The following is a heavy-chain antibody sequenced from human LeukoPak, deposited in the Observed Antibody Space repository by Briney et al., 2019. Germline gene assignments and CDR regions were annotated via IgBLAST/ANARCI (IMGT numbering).Heavy chain of an antibody. CDR2: IAPDGSYK. D-gene: IGHD1-20*01. V-gene: IGHV3-30*19. Sequence: GGSLRLSCAASGFTFSSDGIHWVRQAPGKGLEWVADIAPDGSYKYYADSLKGRFTISRDNPRNTLYLQMNSLRAEDTAVYYCAKGISGNSFYFDYWGQGTLVTVSS. CDR3: AKGISGNSFYFDY. J-gene: IGHJ4*02. CDR1: GFTFSSDG.